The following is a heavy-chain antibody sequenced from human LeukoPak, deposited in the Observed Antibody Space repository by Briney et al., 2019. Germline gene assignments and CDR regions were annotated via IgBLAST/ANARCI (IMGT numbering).Heavy chain of an antibody. CDR3: AKGGYSSSWQAPYFDY. CDR2: ISGSGGST. Sequence: PGGSLRLSCAASGFTFSSYAMSWVRQAPGKGLEWVSAISGSGGSTYYADSVKGRFTISRDNSKNTLYLQMNSLRAEDTAVYYCAKGGYSSSWQAPYFDYWGQGTLVTVSS. D-gene: IGHD6-13*01. V-gene: IGHV3-23*01. J-gene: IGHJ4*02. CDR1: GFTFSSYA.